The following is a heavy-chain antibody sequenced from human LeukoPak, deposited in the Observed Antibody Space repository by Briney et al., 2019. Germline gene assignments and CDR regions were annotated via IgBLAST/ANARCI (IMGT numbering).Heavy chain of an antibody. Sequence: GASVKVSCKASGYTFTSYGISWVRQAPGQGLEWMGWISAYNGNTNYAQKLQGRVTMTTDTSTSTAYMELRSLRSDDTAVYYCARAYSGYDEYYFDYWGQGTLVTVSS. V-gene: IGHV1-18*01. CDR3: ARAYSGYDEYYFDY. CDR1: GYTFTSYG. J-gene: IGHJ4*02. D-gene: IGHD5-12*01. CDR2: ISAYNGNT.